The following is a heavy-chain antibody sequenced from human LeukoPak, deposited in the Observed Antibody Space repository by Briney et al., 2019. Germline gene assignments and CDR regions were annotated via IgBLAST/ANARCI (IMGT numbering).Heavy chain of an antibody. CDR2: IIPIFGTA. CDR1: GGTFSSYA. CDR3: ARDPLAVAGTVWFDP. Sequence: SVKVSCKASGGTFSSYAISWVRQAPGQGLEWMGGIIPIFGTANYAQKFQGRVTITADESTSTAYMELSSLRSEDTAAYYCARDPLAVAGTVWFDPWGQGTLVTVSS. D-gene: IGHD6-19*01. J-gene: IGHJ5*02. V-gene: IGHV1-69*13.